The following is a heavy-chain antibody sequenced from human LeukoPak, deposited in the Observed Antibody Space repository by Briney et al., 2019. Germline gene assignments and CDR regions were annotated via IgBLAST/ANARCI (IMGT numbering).Heavy chain of an antibody. V-gene: IGHV3-48*04. Sequence: RSGGSLRLSCAAFGFTLSDYSVNWVRQAPGKGLEWITYINASSLTIYHADSVKGRFTVTRDNGKNLVYLQMTSLRGEDTALYYCARSHASGPDRYLDVWGKGTTVTVSS. CDR1: GFTLSDYS. CDR3: ARSHASGPDRYLDV. CDR2: INASSLTI. D-gene: IGHD3-10*01. J-gene: IGHJ6*04.